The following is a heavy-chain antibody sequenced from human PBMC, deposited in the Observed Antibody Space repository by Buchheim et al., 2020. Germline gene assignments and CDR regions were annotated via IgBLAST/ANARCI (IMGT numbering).Heavy chain of an antibody. J-gene: IGHJ5*02. CDR1: GGSFSGYY. D-gene: IGHD6-6*01. Sequence: QVQLQQWGAGLLKPSETLSLTCAVYGGSFSGYYWSWIRQPPGKGLEWIGEINHSGSTNYNPSLKSRVTISVDTAKNQFSLQLSSVTAADTAVYYCARQKAARLGWFDPWGQGTL. V-gene: IGHV4-34*01. CDR2: INHSGST. CDR3: ARQKAARLGWFDP.